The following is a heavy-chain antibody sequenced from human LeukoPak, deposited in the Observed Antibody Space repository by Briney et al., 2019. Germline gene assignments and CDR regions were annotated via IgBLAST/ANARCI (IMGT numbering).Heavy chain of an antibody. CDR1: GYTFTSYY. CDR3: ARGPGYGGKGNYYYYYGMDV. Sequence: ASVKVSCKASGYTFTSYYMHWVRQAPGQGLEWMGIINPSGGSTSYAQKFQGRVTMTRDTSTSTVYMELSSLRSEDTAVYYCARGPGYGGKGNYYYYYGMDVWGQGTTVTVSS. J-gene: IGHJ6*02. CDR2: INPSGGST. D-gene: IGHD4-23*01. V-gene: IGHV1-46*01.